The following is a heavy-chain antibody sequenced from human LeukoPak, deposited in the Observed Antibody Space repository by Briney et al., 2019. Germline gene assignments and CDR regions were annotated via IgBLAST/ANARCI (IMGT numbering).Heavy chain of an antibody. D-gene: IGHD3-16*01. Sequence: GGSLRLSCAASEFTFSSFAMSWVRQAPGKGLEWVSYIRGGGAGALYADSVKGRFTISRDNSKSTMYLQMNSLRVEDTAVYYCAKCAESYGNDAFDMWGPGTMVAVSS. CDR2: IRGGGAGA. CDR1: EFTFSSFA. V-gene: IGHV3-23*01. CDR3: AKCAESYGNDAFDM. J-gene: IGHJ3*02.